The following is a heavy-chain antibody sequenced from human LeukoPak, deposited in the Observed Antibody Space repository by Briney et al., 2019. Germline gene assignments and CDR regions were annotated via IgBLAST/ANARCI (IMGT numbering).Heavy chain of an antibody. V-gene: IGHV3-33*01. CDR3: ARDVRRYGGHGPFDY. CDR1: GFTFSSYG. D-gene: IGHD5-12*01. CDR2: IWYDGSNK. J-gene: IGHJ4*02. Sequence: GGSLRLSCAASGFTFSSYGMHWVRQAPGEGLEWVAVIWYDGSNKYYADSVKGRFTISRDNSKNTLYLQMNSLRAEDTAVYYCARDVRRYGGHGPFDYWGQGTLVTVSS.